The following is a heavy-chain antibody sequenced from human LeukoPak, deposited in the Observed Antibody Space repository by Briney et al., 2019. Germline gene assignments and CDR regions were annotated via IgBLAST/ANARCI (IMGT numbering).Heavy chain of an antibody. D-gene: IGHD2-2*01. Sequence: GGSLRLSCAASGFTFSSYAMSWVRQAPGKGLEWVAFIRYDGSNKYYADSVKGRFTISRDNSKNTLYLQMNSLRAEDTAVYYCANGVGYCSSTSRWSYFDYWGQGTLVTVSS. CDR1: GFTFSSYA. V-gene: IGHV3-30*02. CDR3: ANGVGYCSSTSRWSYFDY. CDR2: IRYDGSNK. J-gene: IGHJ4*02.